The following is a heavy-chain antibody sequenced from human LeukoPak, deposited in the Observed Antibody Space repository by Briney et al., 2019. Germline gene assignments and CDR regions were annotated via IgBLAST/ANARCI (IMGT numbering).Heavy chain of an antibody. V-gene: IGHV3-23*01. J-gene: IGHJ4*02. Sequence: GGSLRLSCAASGFTFSSYAMSWVRQAPGKGLEWVSAISGSGGSTYYADSVKGRFTISRDNSKNSLYLQMNSLRAEDTAVYYCASYYDFWSGYQLRYFDYWGQGTLVTVSS. D-gene: IGHD3-3*01. CDR2: ISGSGGST. CDR3: ASYYDFWSGYQLRYFDY. CDR1: GFTFSSYA.